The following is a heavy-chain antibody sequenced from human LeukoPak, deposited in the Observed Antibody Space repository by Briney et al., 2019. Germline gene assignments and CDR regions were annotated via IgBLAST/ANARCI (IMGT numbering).Heavy chain of an antibody. CDR2: MSDRGTT. CDR3: ARGERAGYCSSTSCDQYNWFDP. J-gene: IGHJ5*02. Sequence: SETLSLTCTVSGDSVSRNYWSWIRQPPGKGLEWIGYMSDRGTTNYNPPLKNRVTISVDTSKNQFSLKLSSVTAADTAVYYCARGERAGYCSSTSCDQYNWFDPWGQGTLVTVSS. D-gene: IGHD2-2*01. CDR1: GDSVSRNY. V-gene: IGHV4-59*02.